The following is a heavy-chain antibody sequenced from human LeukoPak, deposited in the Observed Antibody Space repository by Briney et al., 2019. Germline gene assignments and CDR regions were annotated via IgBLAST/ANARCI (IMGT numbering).Heavy chain of an antibody. CDR2: IYTSGST. J-gene: IGHJ4*02. Sequence: PSQTLSLTCTVSGGSISTGSDYWSWIRQAAGKGLEWIGRIYTSGSTDYNPSLRSRVTISVDTSTNQFSLRLSSVTAADTAVYYCARVVASTSIDSWGQGTLVTVSS. CDR3: ARVVASTSIDS. V-gene: IGHV4-61*02. D-gene: IGHD2-15*01. CDR1: GGSISTGSDY.